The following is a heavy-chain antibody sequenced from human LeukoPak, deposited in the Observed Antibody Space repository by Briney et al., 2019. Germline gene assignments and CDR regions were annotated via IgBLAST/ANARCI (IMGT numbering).Heavy chain of an antibody. CDR3: ARTQLYGFWSGYYDYYYMDV. Sequence: GASVKVSCKASGGTFSSYAISWVRQAPGQGLGWMGEIIPIFGTANYAQKFQGRVTITADESTSTAYMELSSLRSEDTAVYYCARTQLYGFWSGYYDYYYMDVWGKGTTVTVSS. V-gene: IGHV1-69*13. CDR1: GGTFSSYA. D-gene: IGHD3-3*01. CDR2: IIPIFGTA. J-gene: IGHJ6*03.